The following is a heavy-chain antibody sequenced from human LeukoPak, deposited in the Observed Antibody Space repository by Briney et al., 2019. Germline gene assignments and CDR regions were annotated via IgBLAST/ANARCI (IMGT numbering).Heavy chain of an antibody. CDR1: GGSISSYY. D-gene: IGHD7-27*01. V-gene: IGHV4-59*08. J-gene: IGHJ3*02. CDR2: IYYSGST. CDR3: ARLPNWGAFDI. Sequence: SETLSLTCTVSGGSISSYYWSWIRQPPGKGLEWIGYIYYSGSTNYNPSLKSRVTISVDTSKNQFSLKLSSVTAADTAVYYCARLPNWGAFDIWGQGTMVTVSS.